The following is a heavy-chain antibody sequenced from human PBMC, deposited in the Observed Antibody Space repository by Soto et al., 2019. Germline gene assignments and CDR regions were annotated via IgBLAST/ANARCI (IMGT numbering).Heavy chain of an antibody. D-gene: IGHD1-7*01. V-gene: IGHV4-30-4*01. Sequence: PSETLSLTCTVSGGSISSGDYYWSWIRQPPGKGLEWIGYIYYSGSTYYNPSLKSRVTISVDTSKNQFSLKLSSVTAADTAVYYCARDGSGTGTRFDPWGQGTLFIVSS. CDR1: GGSISSGDYY. J-gene: IGHJ5*02. CDR3: ARDGSGTGTRFDP. CDR2: IYYSGST.